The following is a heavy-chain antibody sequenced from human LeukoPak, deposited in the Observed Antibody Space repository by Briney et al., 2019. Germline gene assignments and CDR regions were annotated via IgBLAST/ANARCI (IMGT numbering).Heavy chain of an antibody. CDR2: IYYSGHT. V-gene: IGHV4-39*07. Sequence: SEALSLTCTVSGGSISSSSYYWGWIRQPPGKGLEWLGHIYYSGHTYYNPSLKSRVTISVDTTKNQFSLKLSSVTAADSAVYYCARDKNYYDSSGYFLKDGLDVWGQGTTVIVSS. CDR1: GGSISSSSYY. CDR3: ARDKNYYDSSGYFLKDGLDV. D-gene: IGHD3-22*01. J-gene: IGHJ6*02.